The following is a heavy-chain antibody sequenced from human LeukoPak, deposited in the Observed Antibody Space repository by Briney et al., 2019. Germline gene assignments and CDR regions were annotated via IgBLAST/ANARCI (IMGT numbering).Heavy chain of an antibody. J-gene: IGHJ4*02. Sequence: GGSLRLSCAASEFTFSTYGMHRVRQAPGKGLEWVAVISYDGSYKFYADSVKGRFTISRDNSKSTLYLQMNSLRAEDTAVYYCAKDGYSGLSTIDYWGQGTLVTVSS. CDR3: AKDGYSGLSTIDY. D-gene: IGHD6-13*01. CDR1: EFTFSTYG. CDR2: ISYDGSYK. V-gene: IGHV3-30*18.